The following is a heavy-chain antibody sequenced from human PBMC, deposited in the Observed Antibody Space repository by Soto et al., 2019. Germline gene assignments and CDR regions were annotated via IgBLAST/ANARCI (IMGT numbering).Heavy chain of an antibody. CDR1: GFSLSTSGVG. CDR2: IYWDDDK. V-gene: IGHV2-5*02. D-gene: IGHD3-22*01. J-gene: IGHJ5*02. CDR3: AHSLIGYYYDSSGSNWFDP. Sequence: QITLKGSGPTLVKPTQTLTLTCTFSGFSLSTSGVGVGWIRQPPGKALEWLALIYWDDDKRYSPSLKSRLTITKDTSKNQVVLTMTNMDPVDTATYYCAHSLIGYYYDSSGSNWFDPWGQGTLVTVSS.